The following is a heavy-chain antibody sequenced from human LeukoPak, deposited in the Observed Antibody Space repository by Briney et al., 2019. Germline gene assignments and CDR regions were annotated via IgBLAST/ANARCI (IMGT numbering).Heavy chain of an antibody. CDR1: GGSISSGGYS. J-gene: IGHJ4*02. D-gene: IGHD2-2*01. Sequence: SETLSLTCAVSGGSISSGGYSWSWIRQPPGKGLEWIGYIYHSGSTYYNPSLKSRVTISVDRSKNQFSLKLSSVTAADTAVYYCARVTVVVPAAMHDYWGQGTLVTVSS. CDR3: ARVTVVVPAAMHDY. V-gene: IGHV4-30-2*01. CDR2: IYHSGST.